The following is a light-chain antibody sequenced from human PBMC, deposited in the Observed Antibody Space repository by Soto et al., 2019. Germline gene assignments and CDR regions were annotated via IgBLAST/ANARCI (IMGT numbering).Light chain of an antibody. J-gene: IGLJ1*01. CDR1: SSDVGSYNR. CDR2: EVS. CDR3: SSYTSSSTYV. V-gene: IGLV2-18*02. Sequence: QSVLTQAPSVSGSPGQSVTISCTGTSSDVGSYNRVSWYQQPPGTAPKLMIYEVSDRPSGVPDRFSGSKSGDTASLTISGLQAEDEADYYCSSYTSSSTYVFGIGTKVTVL.